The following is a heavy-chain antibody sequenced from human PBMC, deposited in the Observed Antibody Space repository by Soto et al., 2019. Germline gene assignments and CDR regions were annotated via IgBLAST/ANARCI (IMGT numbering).Heavy chain of an antibody. CDR1: GGSISSYY. Sequence: KPSETLSLTCTVSGGSISSYYWSWIRQPPGKGLEWIGYIYYSGSTNYNPSLKSRVTISVDTSKNQFSLKLSSVTAADTAVYYCARDFKNSDAFDIWGQGTMVTVSS. CDR2: IYYSGST. V-gene: IGHV4-59*01. J-gene: IGHJ3*02. CDR3: ARDFKNSDAFDI.